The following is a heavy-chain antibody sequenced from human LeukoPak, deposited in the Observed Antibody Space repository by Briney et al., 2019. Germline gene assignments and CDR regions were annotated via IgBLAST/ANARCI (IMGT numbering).Heavy chain of an antibody. CDR1: GGSFSGYY. Sequence: PSETLSLTCAVYGGSFSGYYWSWIRQPPGKGLEWIGEINHSGSTNYNPSLKSRVTISVDTSKNQFSLKLSSVTAADTAVYYCARITGTITFDYWGQGTLVTVSS. CDR3: ARITGTITFDY. J-gene: IGHJ4*02. V-gene: IGHV4-34*01. D-gene: IGHD1-20*01. CDR2: INHSGST.